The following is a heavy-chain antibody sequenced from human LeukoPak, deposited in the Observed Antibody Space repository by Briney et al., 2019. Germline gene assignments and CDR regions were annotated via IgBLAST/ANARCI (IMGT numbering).Heavy chain of an antibody. J-gene: IGHJ1*01. CDR3: ARRGAAAGFD. D-gene: IGHD6-13*01. CDR1: GGSISSSSYY. V-gene: IGHV4-39*01. Sequence: SETLSLTCTVSGGSISSSSYYWGWIRQPPGKGLEWIGSIYYSGGTYYNPSLKSRVTISVDTSKNQFSLKLSSVTAADTAVYYCARRGAAAGFDWGQGTLVTVSS. CDR2: IYYSGGT.